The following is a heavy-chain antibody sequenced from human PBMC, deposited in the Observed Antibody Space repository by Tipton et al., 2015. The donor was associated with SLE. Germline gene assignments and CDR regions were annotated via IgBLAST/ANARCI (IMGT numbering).Heavy chain of an antibody. CDR1: GFTFSSYA. Sequence: GSLRLSCAASGFTFSSYAMSWVRQAPGKGLEWVSAISGSGGSTYYADSVKGRFTISRDNSKNTLYLQMNSLRAEDTAVYYCAKGLARGKVVIALGYFDYWGQGTLVTVSS. CDR2: ISGSGGST. J-gene: IGHJ4*02. D-gene: IGHD2-21*01. V-gene: IGHV3-23*01. CDR3: AKGLARGKVVIALGYFDY.